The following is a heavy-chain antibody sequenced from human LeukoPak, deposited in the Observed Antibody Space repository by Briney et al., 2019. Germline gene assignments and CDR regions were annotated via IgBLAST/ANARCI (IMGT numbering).Heavy chain of an antibody. Sequence: SETLSLTCTVSGASISSGGSYWGWIRQPPGKGLEWVGNLYSSGSAEYNPSLRSRVTVSLDPSKDQFSLKLRPVTAADTAVYYCAREDVGTALFESWGQGTRVTVS. CDR2: LYSSGSA. J-gene: IGHJ4*02. CDR3: AREDVGTALFES. CDR1: GASISSGGSY. V-gene: IGHV4-39*07. D-gene: IGHD1-26*01.